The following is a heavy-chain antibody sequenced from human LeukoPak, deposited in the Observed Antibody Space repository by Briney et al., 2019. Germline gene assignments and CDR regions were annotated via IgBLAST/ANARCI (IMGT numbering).Heavy chain of an antibody. V-gene: IGHV1-8*01. CDR2: MNPNSGIT. D-gene: IGHD2-15*01. CDR3: ARGPPEYCSGGSCFSGRNWIDP. J-gene: IGHJ5*02. Sequence: ASVKVSCKASGYTFTSYDINWVRQATGQGLEWMGWMNPNSGITGYAQKFQGRVSMTRNTSISTAYMELSSLRSDDTAVYYCARGPPEYCSGGSCFSGRNWIDPWGQGTLVTVSS. CDR1: GYTFTSYD.